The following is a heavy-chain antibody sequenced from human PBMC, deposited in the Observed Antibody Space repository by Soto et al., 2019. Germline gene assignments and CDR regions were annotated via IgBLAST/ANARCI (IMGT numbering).Heavy chain of an antibody. CDR3: ARAHYDFWSGSLLGWFDP. CDR1: GGTFSSYA. J-gene: IGHJ5*02. V-gene: IGHV1-69*13. Sequence: SVKVSCKASGGTFSSYAISWVRQAPGQGLEWMGGIIPIFGTANYAQKFQGRVTITADESTSTAYMELSSLRSEDTAVYYCARAHYDFWSGSLLGWFDPWGQGTLVTVSS. CDR2: IIPIFGTA. D-gene: IGHD3-3*01.